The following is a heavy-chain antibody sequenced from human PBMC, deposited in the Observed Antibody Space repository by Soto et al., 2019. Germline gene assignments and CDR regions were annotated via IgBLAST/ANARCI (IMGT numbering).Heavy chain of an antibody. J-gene: IGHJ4*02. CDR2: IIPIFGTA. CDR3: ARQFDYDSSSGYYYAY. Sequence: GASVKVSCKASGSTFSRNTISWVRQAPGQGLEWMGGIIPIFGTANYAQKFQGRVTITADESTSTAYMELNRLRSEDTAVYYCARQFDYDSSSGYYYAYWGQGTLVTVSS. D-gene: IGHD3-22*01. CDR1: GSTFSRNT. V-gene: IGHV1-69*13.